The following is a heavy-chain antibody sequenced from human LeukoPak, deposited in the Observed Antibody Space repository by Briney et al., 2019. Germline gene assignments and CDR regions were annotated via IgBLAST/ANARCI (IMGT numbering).Heavy chain of an antibody. V-gene: IGHV3-23*01. CDR1: GFIFSSYG. CDR3: AKCITLVRGVDY. J-gene: IGHJ4*02. Sequence: PGGSLKLSCAASGFIFSSYGMSWVRQAPGKGLEWVSGISGSGGTTFYADSVKGRFTISRDNSKNTLYLQMNSLGVEDTAVYYCAKCITLVRGVDYWGQGTLVTVSS. D-gene: IGHD3-10*01. CDR2: ISGSGGTT.